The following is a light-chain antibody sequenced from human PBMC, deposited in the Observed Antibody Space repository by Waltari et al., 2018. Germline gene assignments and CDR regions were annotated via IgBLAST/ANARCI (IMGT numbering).Light chain of an antibody. Sequence: DIQMTQSPSSLSASVGDRVTINCRASQSISTYLSWYQQKPGKAPKLLIYGASSLHDGVPSRFSGSGSGTDFTLSITSLQPEDCGTFYCQQGNSFPYTFGQGTKLEI. CDR2: GAS. CDR3: QQGNSFPYT. CDR1: QSISTY. J-gene: IGKJ2*01. V-gene: IGKV1-39*01.